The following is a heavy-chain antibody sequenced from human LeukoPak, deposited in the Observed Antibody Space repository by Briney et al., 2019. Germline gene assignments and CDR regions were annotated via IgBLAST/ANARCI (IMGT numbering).Heavy chain of an antibody. CDR3: ARRQGCSSTSCPPDY. D-gene: IGHD2-2*01. CDR2: IYPGDSDI. V-gene: IGHV5-51*01. CDR1: GSIFTTYW. J-gene: IGHJ4*02. Sequence: GESLQISCKGSGSIFTTYWIGWVRQLPGKGLEWMGIIYPGDSDIRYSPSFQGQVTMSVDKSISTAYLQWTSLKASDTAMYYCARRQGCSSTSCPPDYWGQGTLVTVSS.